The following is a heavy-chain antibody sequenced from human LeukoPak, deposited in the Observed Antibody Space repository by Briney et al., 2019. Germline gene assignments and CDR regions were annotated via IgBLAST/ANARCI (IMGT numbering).Heavy chain of an antibody. J-gene: IGHJ4*02. CDR3: ARAMVRGVNRYFDY. CDR2: IYTSGST. CDR1: GGSISSYY. Sequence: SETLSLTCTVSGGSISSYYWSWIRQPAGKGLEWIGRIYTSGSTNYNPSLKSRVTMSVDTSKNQFSLKLSSVTAADTAVYYCARAMVRGVNRYFDYWGQGTLVTVSS. V-gene: IGHV4-4*07. D-gene: IGHD3-10*01.